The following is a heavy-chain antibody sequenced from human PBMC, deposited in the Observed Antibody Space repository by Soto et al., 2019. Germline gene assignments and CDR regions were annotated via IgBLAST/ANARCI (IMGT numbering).Heavy chain of an antibody. V-gene: IGHV3-30-3*01. J-gene: IGHJ4*02. CDR1: GVIFSNYV. D-gene: IGHD2-15*01. Sequence: PGGSLRLSCAASGVIFSNYVMYWVRQAPGKGLEWVSFMSYDGTTKYYADSVKGRFTISRDNSKNTLYLQMNSLRPEYTAVYYCARQVLWSRYFDYWGQGTLVTVSS. CDR3: ARQVLWSRYFDY. CDR2: MSYDGTTK.